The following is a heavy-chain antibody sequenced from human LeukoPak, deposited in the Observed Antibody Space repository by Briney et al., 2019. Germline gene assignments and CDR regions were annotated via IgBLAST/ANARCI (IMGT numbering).Heavy chain of an antibody. CDR3: TTVTSQWLVYYFDY. CDR1: GSTFSNAW. J-gene: IGHJ4*02. V-gene: IGHV3-15*01. CDR2: IKSKTDGGTT. Sequence: GGSLRLSCAASGSTFSNAWMSWVRQAPGKGLEWVGRIKSKTDGGTTDYAAPVKGRFTISRDDSKNTLYLQMNSLKTEDTAVYYCTTVTSQWLVYYFDYWGQGTLVTVSS. D-gene: IGHD6-19*01.